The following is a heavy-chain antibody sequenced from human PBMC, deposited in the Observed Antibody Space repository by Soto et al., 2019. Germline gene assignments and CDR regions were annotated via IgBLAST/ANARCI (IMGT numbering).Heavy chain of an antibody. D-gene: IGHD2-21*01. CDR1: GDSFRTHS. CDR2: IIPILGPA. Sequence: QVQLVQSGAEVEKPGSSVKVSCKTSGDSFRTHSVSWVRQAPGQGLEWMGGIIPILGPAKYAQKFQGRVTITVDESTNTVYMELRRLRSEGTAVYYCARLWGIWDHDSWGLGTRVTVSS. CDR3: ARLWGIWDHDS. J-gene: IGHJ4*02. V-gene: IGHV1-69*16.